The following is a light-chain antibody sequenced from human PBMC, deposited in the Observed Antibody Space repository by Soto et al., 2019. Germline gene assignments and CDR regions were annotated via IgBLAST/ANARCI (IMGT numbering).Light chain of an antibody. CDR2: DVS. CDR3: HYYGGP. J-gene: IGKJ4*01. Sequence: EIVLTQSPATLSLSPGDRATLSCRASQSVTSSLAWFQQKPGQAPRLLIYDVSRRATAIPARFSGSGSGTDFTLTISRVEPEDFAVYYCHYYGGPFGGGTKIEIK. CDR1: QSVTSS. V-gene: IGKV3-11*01.